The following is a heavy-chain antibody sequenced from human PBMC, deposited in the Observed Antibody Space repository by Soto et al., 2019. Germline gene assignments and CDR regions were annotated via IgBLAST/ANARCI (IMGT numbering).Heavy chain of an antibody. Sequence: QLQLQESGPGLVKPSETLSLTCTVSGGSISSSSYYWGWICQPPGKGLEWIGSIYYRGNTYYNPSLKSRVPISVDTSKNHFSLNLSSVTAADTAVYYCARVDSSGGLDSWGQGVLVTVSS. CDR2: IYYRGNT. CDR1: GGSISSSSYY. J-gene: IGHJ4*02. CDR3: ARVDSSGGLDS. D-gene: IGHD3-22*01. V-gene: IGHV4-39*02.